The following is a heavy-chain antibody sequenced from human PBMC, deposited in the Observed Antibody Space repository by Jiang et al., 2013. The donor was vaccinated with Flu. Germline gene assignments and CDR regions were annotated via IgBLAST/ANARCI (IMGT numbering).Heavy chain of an antibody. D-gene: IGHD5-12*01. J-gene: IGHJ4*02. CDR1: GFTFSDYY. CDR2: ISPTGSPI. V-gene: IGHV3-11*01. CDR3: ASGYSGYVAYLLDY. Sequence: LLESGGTLVKPGGSLRLSCAASGFTFSDYYMNWIRQAPGKGLEWVSFISPTGSPIYYTDSVKGRFTISRDNAKNSLYLQMNSLRAEDTAVYYCASGYSGYVAYLLDYWGPGDPGHRLL.